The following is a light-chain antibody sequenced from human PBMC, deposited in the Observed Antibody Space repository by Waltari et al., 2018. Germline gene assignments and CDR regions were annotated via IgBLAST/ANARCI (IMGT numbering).Light chain of an antibody. V-gene: IGLV1-40*01. CDR3: QSYGGSLSGSKV. CDR2: GNT. CDR1: SSNIGAGYD. Sequence: QSVLTQPPSVSGAPGQRVTMSCAGRSSNIGAGYDVHWYQQLPRTAPNLLIHGNTKRPSVVPDRFSGSKSGTSASLAITGLQAEDEADYYCQSYGGSLSGSKVFGTGTKVTVL. J-gene: IGLJ1*01.